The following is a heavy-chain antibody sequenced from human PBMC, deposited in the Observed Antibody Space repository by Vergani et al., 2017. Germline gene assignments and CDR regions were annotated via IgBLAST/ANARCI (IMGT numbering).Heavy chain of an antibody. D-gene: IGHD2-15*01. V-gene: IGHV4-59*12. J-gene: IGHJ4*02. CDR3: ARVLDDIVVVVAATGPLDY. Sequence: QVQLQESGPGLVKPSETLSLTCTVSGGSISSYYWSWIRQPPGKGLEWIGSIYYSGSTYYNPSLKSRVTISVDTSKNQFSLKLSSVTAADTAVYYCARVLDDIVVVVAATGPLDYWGQGTLVTVSS. CDR2: IYYSGST. CDR1: GGSISSYY.